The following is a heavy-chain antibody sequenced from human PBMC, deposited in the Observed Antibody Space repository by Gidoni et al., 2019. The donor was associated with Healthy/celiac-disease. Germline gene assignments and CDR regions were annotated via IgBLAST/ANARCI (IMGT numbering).Heavy chain of an antibody. CDR3: ARDQVVAAHASWFDP. D-gene: IGHD2-15*01. V-gene: IGHV1-2*02. J-gene: IGHJ5*02. CDR2: INPNSGGT. Sequence: QVQLVQSGAEVKKPGASVKVSCKASGYTCTGYYMHWVRQAPGQGLEWMGWINPNSGGTNYAQKFQGRVTMTRDTSISTAYMELSRLRSDDTAVYYCARDQVVAAHASWFDPWGQGTLVTVSS. CDR1: GYTCTGYY.